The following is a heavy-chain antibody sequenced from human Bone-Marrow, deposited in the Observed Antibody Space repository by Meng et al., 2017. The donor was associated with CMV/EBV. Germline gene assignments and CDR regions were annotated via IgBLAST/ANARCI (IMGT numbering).Heavy chain of an antibody. CDR1: GITFDDYA. V-gene: IGHV3-9*01. CDR3: ARASYYYDSSGYYSSYYFDY. D-gene: IGHD3-22*01. Sequence: GGSLRLSCAASGITFDDYAMHWVRQAPGKGLEWVSGISWNSSTIYYADSVKGRFTISRDNAKNSLYLQMNSLRAEDTAVYYCARASYYYDSSGYYSSYYFDYWGQGTLVTVSS. J-gene: IGHJ4*02. CDR2: ISWNSSTI.